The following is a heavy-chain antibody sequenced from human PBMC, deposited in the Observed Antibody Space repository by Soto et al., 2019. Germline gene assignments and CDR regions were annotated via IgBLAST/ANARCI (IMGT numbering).Heavy chain of an antibody. CDR1: GYSFTSYL. Sequence: GESLKISCKASGYSFTSYLISWVRQMPGKGLEWMGRIDPSDSYTNYSPSFQGHVTISADKSISTAYLQWSSLKASDTAMYYCARHRRRQQLVPDYYYGMDVWGQGTTVTVSS. CDR2: IDPSDSYT. J-gene: IGHJ6*02. D-gene: IGHD6-13*01. CDR3: ARHRRRQQLVPDYYYGMDV. V-gene: IGHV5-10-1*01.